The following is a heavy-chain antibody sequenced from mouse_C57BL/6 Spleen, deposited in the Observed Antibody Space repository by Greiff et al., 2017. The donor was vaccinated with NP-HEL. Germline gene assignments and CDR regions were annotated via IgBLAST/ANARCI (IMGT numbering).Heavy chain of an antibody. CDR2: ISYDGSN. V-gene: IGHV3-6*01. Sequence: DVQLQESGPGLVKPSQSLSLTCSVTGYSITSGYYWNWIRQFPGNKLEWMGYISYDGSNNYNPSLKNRISLTRDTSKNQFFLKLNSVTTEDTATYYCARDGDYDGDYYAMDYWGQGTSVTVSS. CDR1: GYSITSGYY. J-gene: IGHJ4*01. CDR3: ARDGDYDGDYYAMDY. D-gene: IGHD2-3*01.